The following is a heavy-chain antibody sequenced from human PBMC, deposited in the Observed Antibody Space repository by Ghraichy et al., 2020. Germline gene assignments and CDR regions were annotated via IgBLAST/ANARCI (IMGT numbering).Heavy chain of an antibody. J-gene: IGHJ5*02. CDR1: GFSLTTSGMG. CDR3: ALAVASAGWSWFDP. V-gene: IGHV2-5*02. CDR2: IYWDDDE. Sequence: SGPTLVKPTQTLTLTCTFSGFSLTTSGMGVGWIRQPPGKALEWLAVIYWDDDERYSPSLKSRLTITKDTSKNQVVLSMTNMDPVDTATYYCALAVASAGWSWFDPWGQGTLVIVSS. D-gene: IGHD6-13*01.